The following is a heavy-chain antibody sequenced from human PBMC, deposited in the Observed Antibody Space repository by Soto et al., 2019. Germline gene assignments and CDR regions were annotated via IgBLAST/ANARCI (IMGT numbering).Heavy chain of an antibody. Sequence: QVQLVQSGAEVKKPGASVKVSCKASGYTFTSYDINWVRQATGQGLEWMGWMNPNSGHTGYAQKCQGRVTMTRNTSISTAYMELSSLRSEDTAVYYCSRERSAAGTGWFDPWGQGTLVTGSS. D-gene: IGHD6-13*01. CDR1: GYTFTSYD. CDR2: MNPNSGHT. V-gene: IGHV1-8*01. CDR3: SRERSAAGTGWFDP. J-gene: IGHJ5*02.